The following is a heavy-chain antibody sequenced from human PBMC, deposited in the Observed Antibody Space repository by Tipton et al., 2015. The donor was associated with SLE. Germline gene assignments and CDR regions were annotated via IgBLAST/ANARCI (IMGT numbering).Heavy chain of an antibody. CDR1: GFTFSSYA. D-gene: IGHD3-10*01. CDR2: IKQDGSEK. CDR3: ARGEAGY. V-gene: IGHV3-7*02. Sequence: SLRLSCAASGFTFSSYAISWVRQAPGQGLEWVANIKQDGSEKYYVDSVKGRFTISRDNAKNSLYLQMNSLRAEDTAVYYCARGEAGYWGQGTLVTVSS. J-gene: IGHJ4*02.